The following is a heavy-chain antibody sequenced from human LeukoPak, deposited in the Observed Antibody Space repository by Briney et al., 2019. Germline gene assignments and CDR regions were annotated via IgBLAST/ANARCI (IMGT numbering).Heavy chain of an antibody. D-gene: IGHD3-16*01. CDR2: IYGGGTT. V-gene: IGHV3-66*04. Sequence: GGSLRLSCAASGFTLSNNYVSWVRQAPGKGLEWVSVIYGGGTTFYADSVRNRFTISRDDSKNTLYLQMNRLTADDTAVYYCAKQWGPGYCGQGTLVTVSS. CDR3: AKQWGPGY. J-gene: IGHJ4*02. CDR1: GFTLSNNY.